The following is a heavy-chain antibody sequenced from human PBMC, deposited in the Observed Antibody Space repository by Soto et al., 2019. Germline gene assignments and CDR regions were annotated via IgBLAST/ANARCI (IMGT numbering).Heavy chain of an antibody. CDR2: SDPEDGET. J-gene: IGHJ4*02. V-gene: IGHV1-24*01. Sequence: ASVKVSCKVSGYTLTELSMHWVRQAPGKGLEWMGGSDPEDGETIYAQKFQGRVTMTEDTSTDTAYMELSSLRSEDTAVYYCATRQAYGSAFDYWGQGTLVTVSS. D-gene: IGHD3-10*01. CDR1: GYTLTELS. CDR3: ATRQAYGSAFDY.